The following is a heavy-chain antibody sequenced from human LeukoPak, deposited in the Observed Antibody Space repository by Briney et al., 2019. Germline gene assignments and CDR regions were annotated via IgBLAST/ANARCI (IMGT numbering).Heavy chain of an antibody. J-gene: IGHJ4*02. D-gene: IGHD2-15*01. CDR1: GFTFSNSW. CDR3: SSWSSCSGGTCQFNY. V-gene: IGHV3-7*01. CDR2: IKQEGSEK. Sequence: PGGSLRLSCAGSGFTFSNSWMSWVRQAPGKGLEWVAHIKQEGSEKYYVDSVKGRFTISRDNAKNSLYLQMDRLRAEYTAVYYCSSWSSCSGGTCQFNYWGQGDLVTVSS.